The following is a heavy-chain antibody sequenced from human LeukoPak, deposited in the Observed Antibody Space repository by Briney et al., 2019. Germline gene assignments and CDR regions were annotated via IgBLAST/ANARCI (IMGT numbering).Heavy chain of an antibody. CDR1: GFTFSSYW. Sequence: GGSLRLSCAASGFTFSSYWMHWVRQAPGKGLVWVSRINSDGSSTSYADSVKGRFTISRDNAKNSLYLQMNSLRAEDTAMYYCASLDTAMVNGDYWGQGTLVTVSS. V-gene: IGHV3-74*01. D-gene: IGHD5-18*01. CDR3: ASLDTAMVNGDY. J-gene: IGHJ4*02. CDR2: INSDGSST.